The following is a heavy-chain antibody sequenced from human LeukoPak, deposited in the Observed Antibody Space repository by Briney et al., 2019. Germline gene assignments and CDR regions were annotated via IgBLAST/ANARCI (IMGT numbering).Heavy chain of an antibody. D-gene: IGHD6-6*01. CDR1: GGSISSYY. V-gene: IGHV4-59*12. Sequence: SETLSLTCTVSGGSISSYYWSWIRQPPGKGLEWIGYIYYSGSTNYNPSLKSRVTISADTSKNQFSLKLSSVTAADTAVYYCARTSSWNYYYYYGMDVWGQGTTVTVSS. CDR2: IYYSGST. J-gene: IGHJ6*02. CDR3: ARTSSWNYYYYYGMDV.